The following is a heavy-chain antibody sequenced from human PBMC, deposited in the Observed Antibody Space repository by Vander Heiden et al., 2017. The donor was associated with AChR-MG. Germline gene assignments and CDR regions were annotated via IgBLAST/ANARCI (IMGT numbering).Heavy chain of an antibody. Sequence: EVQLVESGGGLVQPGRSLRLSCTASGFTFGDYAISWFRQAPGKGLEWVGFIRSKAYGGTTEYAASVKGRFTISRDDSKSIAYLQMNSLKTEDTAVYYCTRGGGTTVTTWWGQGTLVTVSS. CDR1: GFTFGDYA. V-gene: IGHV3-49*03. CDR2: IRSKAYGGTT. J-gene: IGHJ4*02. D-gene: IGHD4-17*01. CDR3: TRGGGTTVTTW.